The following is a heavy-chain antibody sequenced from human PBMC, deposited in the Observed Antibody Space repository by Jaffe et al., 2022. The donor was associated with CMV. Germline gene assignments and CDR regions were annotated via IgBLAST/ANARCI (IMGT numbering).Heavy chain of an antibody. D-gene: IGHD3-10*01. Sequence: EVQLVESGGGLVQPGRSLRLSCAASGFTFDDYAMHWVRQAPGKGLEWVSGISWNSGSIGYADSVKGRFTISRDNAKNSLYLQMNSLRAEDTALYYCAKDSNGWFGESAFDIWGQGTMVTVSS. J-gene: IGHJ3*02. CDR3: AKDSNGWFGESAFDI. V-gene: IGHV3-9*01. CDR1: GFTFDDYA. CDR2: ISWNSGSI.